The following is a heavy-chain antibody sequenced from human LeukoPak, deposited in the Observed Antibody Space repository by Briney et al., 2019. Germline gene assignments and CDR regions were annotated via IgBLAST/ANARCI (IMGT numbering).Heavy chain of an antibody. Sequence: SETLSLTCTVSGGSISSSSYYWGWLRQPQGKGLEWIGSIYYSGSTYYNPSLKSRITISVDTSKNQFSLKLSSVTAADTAVYYCARAPDTAMGLFDYWGQGTLVTVSS. CDR2: IYYSGST. CDR1: GGSISSSSYY. D-gene: IGHD5-18*01. J-gene: IGHJ4*02. CDR3: ARAPDTAMGLFDY. V-gene: IGHV4-39*07.